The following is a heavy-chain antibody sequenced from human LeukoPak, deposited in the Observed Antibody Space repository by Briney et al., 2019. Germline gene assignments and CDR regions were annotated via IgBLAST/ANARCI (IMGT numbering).Heavy chain of an antibody. D-gene: IGHD3-22*01. CDR1: GFTFSDYY. CDR3: AKDQAYYDSSGYYLPTLDY. Sequence: GGSLRLSCAASGFTFSDYYMSWVRQAPGKGLEWVANIKEDGSEKYYVDSVKGRFTISRDNAKNSLYLQMNSLRAEDTAVYYCAKDQAYYDSSGYYLPTLDYWGQGTLVTVSS. CDR2: IKEDGSEK. V-gene: IGHV3-7*03. J-gene: IGHJ4*02.